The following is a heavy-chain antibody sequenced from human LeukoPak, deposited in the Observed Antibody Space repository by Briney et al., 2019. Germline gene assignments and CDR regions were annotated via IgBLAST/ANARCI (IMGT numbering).Heavy chain of an antibody. CDR3: ARSRDGYNLDY. D-gene: IGHD5-24*01. V-gene: IGHV3-21*01. CDR2: ISSSSSYI. Sequence: GGSLRLSCAASGFTFSSYSMNWVRQAPGKGLEWVSSISSSSSYIYYADLVKGRFTISRDNAKNSLYLQMNSLRAEDTAVYYCARSRDGYNLDYWGQGTLVTVSS. J-gene: IGHJ4*02. CDR1: GFTFSSYS.